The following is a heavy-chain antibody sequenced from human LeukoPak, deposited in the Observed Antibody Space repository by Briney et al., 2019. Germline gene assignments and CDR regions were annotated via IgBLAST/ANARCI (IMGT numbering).Heavy chain of an antibody. V-gene: IGHV3-9*01. CDR3: AKGSSGSYSQGYFDY. Sequence: PGGSLRLSCAASGFTFSNYAMHWVRQAPGKGLEWVSGISWNSGSIGYADSVKGRFTISRDNAKNSLYLQMNSLRAEDTALYYCAKGSSGSYSQGYFDYWGQGTLVTVSS. CDR1: GFTFSNYA. D-gene: IGHD1-26*01. CDR2: ISWNSGSI. J-gene: IGHJ4*02.